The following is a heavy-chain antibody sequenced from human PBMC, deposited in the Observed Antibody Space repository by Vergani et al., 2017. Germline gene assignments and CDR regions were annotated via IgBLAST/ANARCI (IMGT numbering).Heavy chain of an antibody. CDR2: IYYSGST. CDR1: GGSISSSSYY. Sequence: QLQLQESGPGLVKPSETLSLTCTVSGGSISSSSYYWGWIRQPPGKGLEWIGSIYYSGSTYYNPSLKSRVTISVDTSKNQFSLKLSSVTAADTAVYYCARGDTAMVWGIPRVFCYMDVWGKGTTVTVSS. CDR3: ARGDTAMVWGIPRVFCYMDV. D-gene: IGHD5-18*01. V-gene: IGHV4-39*07. J-gene: IGHJ6*03.